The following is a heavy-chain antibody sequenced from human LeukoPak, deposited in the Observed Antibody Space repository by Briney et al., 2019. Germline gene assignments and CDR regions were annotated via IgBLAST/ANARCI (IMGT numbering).Heavy chain of an antibody. Sequence: PGGSLRLSCAASGFTFTNAWMNWVRQAPGKGLEWVGRIKSKSDGGTPDYAASVKGRFTISRDDSKNTVYLQMNSLKTEDTAVYYCSAPYASSWFDWGQGSLVTVS. CDR2: IKSKSDGGTP. CDR1: GFTFTNAW. CDR3: SAPYASSWFD. J-gene: IGHJ4*02. V-gene: IGHV3-15*01. D-gene: IGHD6-13*01.